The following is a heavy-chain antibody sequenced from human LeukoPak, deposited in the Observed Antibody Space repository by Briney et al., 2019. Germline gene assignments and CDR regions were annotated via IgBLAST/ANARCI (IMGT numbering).Heavy chain of an antibody. CDR1: GGSISSYY. CDR3: ARDYTAAGNPTYFDY. V-gene: IGHV4-4*07. D-gene: IGHD6-13*01. CDR2: IYTSGST. J-gene: IGHJ4*02. Sequence: PSETLSLTCTVSGGSISSYYWSWIRQPAGKGLEWIGRIYTSGSTNYNPSLKSRVTMSVDTSKNQFSLKLSSVTAADTAVYYCARDYTAAGNPTYFDYWGQGTLVTVSS.